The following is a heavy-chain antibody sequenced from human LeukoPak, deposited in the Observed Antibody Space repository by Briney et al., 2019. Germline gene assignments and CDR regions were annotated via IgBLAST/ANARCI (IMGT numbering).Heavy chain of an antibody. CDR3: ACTMVRGAIKYY. CDR1: GLDFSSYR. V-gene: IGHV3-74*01. D-gene: IGHD3-10*01. CDR2: INSDWNRT. Sequence: GGSLRLSCSASGLDFSSYRMHWVRQAPGKGLVGVSRINSDWNRTRYADSVKGRFPISRDNAKTTLYLRMNSRRAEATAVYYCACTMVRGAIKYYCGQGNL. J-gene: IGHJ4*02.